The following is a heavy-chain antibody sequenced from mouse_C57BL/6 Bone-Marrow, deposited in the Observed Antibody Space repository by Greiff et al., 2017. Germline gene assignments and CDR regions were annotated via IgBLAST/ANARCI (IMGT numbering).Heavy chain of an antibody. CDR1: GYTFTSYW. V-gene: IGHV1-61*01. J-gene: IGHJ2*01. CDR3: ARLCFWTLWY. Sequence: QVQLQQPGAELVRPGSSVKLSCKASGYTFTSYWMDWVKQRPGQGLEWIGNIYPSDSETHYNQKFKDKATLTVDKSSSTAYMQLSSLTSEDSAVYFCARLCFWTLWYWGQGTTLSQSS. D-gene: IGHD1-1*02. CDR2: IYPSDSET.